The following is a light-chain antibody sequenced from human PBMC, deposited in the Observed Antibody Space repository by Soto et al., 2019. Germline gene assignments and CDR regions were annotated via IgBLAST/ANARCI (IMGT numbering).Light chain of an antibody. CDR1: QSVSSY. Sequence: EIVLTQSPVTLSLSPGERATLSCRASQSVSSYLAWYQQKPGQAPRLLIYDASNRATGIPARFSGSGSGTDFTLTISSLEPEDFAVYYCQQRSNWPPTSGPGTKVDIK. CDR2: DAS. V-gene: IGKV3-11*01. J-gene: IGKJ3*01. CDR3: QQRSNWPPT.